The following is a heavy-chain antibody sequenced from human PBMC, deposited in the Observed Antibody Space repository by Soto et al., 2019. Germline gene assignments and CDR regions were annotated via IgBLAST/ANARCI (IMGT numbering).Heavy chain of an antibody. J-gene: IGHJ6*03. Sequence: SETLSLTCTVSGGSISSYYWSWIRQPPGKGLEWIGYIYYSGSTNYNPSLKSRVTISVDTSKNQFSLKLSSVTAADTAVDYCARSNKEYYDHHYFKAFWGKGTTDIVSS. CDR1: GGSISSYY. V-gene: IGHV4-59*08. CDR2: IYYSGST. CDR3: ARSNKEYYDHHYFKAF.